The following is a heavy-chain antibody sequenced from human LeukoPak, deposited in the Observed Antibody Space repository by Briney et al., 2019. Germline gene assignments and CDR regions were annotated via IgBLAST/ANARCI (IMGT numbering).Heavy chain of an antibody. J-gene: IGHJ6*02. D-gene: IGHD6-13*01. V-gene: IGHV3-64*01. Sequence: PGGSLRLSCAASGFTFSSYAMQWVRQAPGRGLEYVSACSSNGGSTYYANSVKGRFTISRDNSKNTLYLQMGSLRAEDMAVYYCARVGYTSYYYYGMDVWGQGTTVTVSS. CDR3: ARVGYTSYYYYGMDV. CDR1: GFTFSSYA. CDR2: CSSNGGST.